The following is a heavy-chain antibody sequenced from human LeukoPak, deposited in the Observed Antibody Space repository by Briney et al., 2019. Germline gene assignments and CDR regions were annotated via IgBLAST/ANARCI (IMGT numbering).Heavy chain of an antibody. V-gene: IGHV1-3*01. CDR1: GYTFTSYA. CDR2: INAGNDNT. J-gene: IGHJ5*02. CDR3: ARDLGYCTGGTCYPNWFDP. D-gene: IGHD2-15*01. Sequence: ASVKVSCKTSGYTFTSYAMHWVRQAPGQRLEWMGWINAGNDNTKYSQKFQGRVTITRDTSASTAYMELSSLRSEDTAVYYCARDLGYCTGGTCYPNWFDPWGQGTLVTVSS.